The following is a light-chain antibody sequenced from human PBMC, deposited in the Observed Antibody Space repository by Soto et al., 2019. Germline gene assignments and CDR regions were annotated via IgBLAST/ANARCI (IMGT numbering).Light chain of an antibody. Sequence: DIQMTQSPSSLSASVGDRVTITCRASHSISSYLNWYQQKPGKAPKLLIYDVSSLESGVPSMFSGSGSGTEFTLTISSLQPDDFATYYCQQYNSYTWTFGQGTKVDIK. CDR2: DVS. CDR3: QQYNSYTWT. J-gene: IGKJ1*01. V-gene: IGKV1-5*01. CDR1: HSISSY.